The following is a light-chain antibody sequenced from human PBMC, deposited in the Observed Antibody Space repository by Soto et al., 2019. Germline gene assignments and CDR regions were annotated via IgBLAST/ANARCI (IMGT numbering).Light chain of an antibody. CDR1: QGLVYRDGNTY. V-gene: IGKV2-30*01. CDR2: KVS. CDR3: MQGTHWTTT. Sequence: DVVRTQSPLSLPVTLGQPASISCGSSQGLVYRDGNTYLNWFQQRPGQSPRRXXYKVSNRDSGVPDRFSGSGSGTDFALKISRVEDEDVGVYDCMQGTHWTTTFGQGTRLEIK. J-gene: IGKJ5*01.